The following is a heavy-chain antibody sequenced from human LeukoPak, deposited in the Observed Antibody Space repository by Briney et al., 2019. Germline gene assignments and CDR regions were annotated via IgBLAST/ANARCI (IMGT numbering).Heavy chain of an antibody. V-gene: IGHV1-8*02. D-gene: IGHD3-22*01. CDR2: MNPNSGNT. Sequence: ASVKVSCKASGYTFTSYYMHWVRQATGQGLEWVEWMNPNSGNTGYAQKFQGRVTMTRNTSISTAYMELSSLRSEDTAVYYCASTYYYDSSGYYLDAFDIWGQGTMVTVSS. CDR3: ASTYYYDSSGYYLDAFDI. CDR1: GYTFTSYY. J-gene: IGHJ3*02.